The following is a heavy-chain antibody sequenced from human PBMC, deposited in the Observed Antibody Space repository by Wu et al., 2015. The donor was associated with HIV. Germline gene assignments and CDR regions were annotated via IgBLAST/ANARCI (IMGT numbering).Heavy chain of an antibody. Sequence: QVQLVQSGAEVKKPGASVKVSCKASGYTFTYYEINWVRQAAGQGLEWMGWINPNSGNTGYAQNFQGRVTMTTDTSSSTAYMELSGLRSDDTAVYYCAREIFDYYAMDVWGQGTTVTVSS. CDR1: GYTFTYYE. CDR3: AREIFDYYAMDV. J-gene: IGHJ6*02. D-gene: IGHD3-3*01. V-gene: IGHV1-8*01. CDR2: INPNSGNT.